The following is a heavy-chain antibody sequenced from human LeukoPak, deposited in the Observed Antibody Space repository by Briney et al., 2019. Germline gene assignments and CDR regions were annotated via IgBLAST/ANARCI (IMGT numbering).Heavy chain of an antibody. Sequence: SETLSLTCTVSGGSISSYYWSWLRQPPGKGLEWIGYIYYSGSTNYNPSLKSRVTISVDTSKNQFSLKLSSVTAADTAVYYCAGSFDGRWDYWGQGTLVTVSS. CDR2: IYYSGST. CDR3: AGSFDGRWDY. D-gene: IGHD3-9*01. J-gene: IGHJ4*02. V-gene: IGHV4-59*01. CDR1: GGSISSYY.